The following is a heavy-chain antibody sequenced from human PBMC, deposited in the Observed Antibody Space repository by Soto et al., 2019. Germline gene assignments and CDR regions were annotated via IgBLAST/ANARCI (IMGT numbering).Heavy chain of an antibody. J-gene: IGHJ6*02. V-gene: IGHV3-30*02. D-gene: IGHD4-4*01. Sequence: GGSLRLSCAASGFTFSSYGMHWVRQAPGKGLEWVAVIWYDGSNKYYADSVKGRFTISRDNSKNTLYLQMNSLRAEDTAVYYCAKEEIKTVTTNWYYYYGMDVWGQGTTGTVFS. CDR3: AKEEIKTVTTNWYYYYGMDV. CDR2: IWYDGSNK. CDR1: GFTFSSYG.